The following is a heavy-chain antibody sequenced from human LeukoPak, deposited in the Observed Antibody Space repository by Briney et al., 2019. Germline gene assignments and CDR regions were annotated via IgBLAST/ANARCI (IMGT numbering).Heavy chain of an antibody. D-gene: IGHD2-2*01. CDR1: GFTFSSYE. V-gene: IGHV3-48*03. CDR3: AKLVVPFDY. Sequence: GGSLRLSCAASGFTFSSYEMNWVRQAPGKGLEWVSYISSSGSTIYYADSVKGRFTISRDNSKNTLYLQMNSLRAEDTAVYYCAKLVVPFDYWGQGTLVTVSS. J-gene: IGHJ4*02. CDR2: ISSSGSTI.